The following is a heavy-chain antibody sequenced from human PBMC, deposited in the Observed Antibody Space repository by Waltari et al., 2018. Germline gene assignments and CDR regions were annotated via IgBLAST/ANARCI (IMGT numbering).Heavy chain of an antibody. D-gene: IGHD3-10*01. CDR1: GYSISSGYY. CDR3: AREGVRGVKFYYYGMDV. J-gene: IGHJ6*02. CDR2: ISHNGDT. V-gene: IGHV4-38-2*02. Sequence: QVQLQESGPGLVKPSETLSLTCTVSGYSISSGYYWGWIRQPPGKVLEWSGSISHNGDTHATPSLTSRVTISVDTSKTPFSLKLSSVTAADTAVYYCAREGVRGVKFYYYGMDVWGQGTTVTVSS.